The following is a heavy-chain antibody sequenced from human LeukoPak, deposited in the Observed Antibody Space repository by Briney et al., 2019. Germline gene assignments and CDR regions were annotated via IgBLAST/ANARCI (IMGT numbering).Heavy chain of an antibody. CDR3: ARGLGYGGNSAY. CDR1: GGSFSGYY. CDR2: INHSGST. Sequence: SETLSLTCAVYGGSFSGYYWSWIRQPPGKGLEWIGEINHSGSTNYNPSLKSRVTISVDTSKNRFSLKLSSVTAADTAVYYCARGLGYGGNSAYWGQGTLVTVSS. D-gene: IGHD4-23*01. V-gene: IGHV4-34*01. J-gene: IGHJ4*02.